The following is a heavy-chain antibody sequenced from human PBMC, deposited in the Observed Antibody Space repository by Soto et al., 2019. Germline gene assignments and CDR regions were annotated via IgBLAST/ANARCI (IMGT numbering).Heavy chain of an antibody. CDR2: IYYSRST. CDR1: GGSISSYY. CDR3: ARDGGGRDGDNLGY. D-gene: IGHD3-16*01. J-gene: IGHJ4*02. Sequence: SETLSLTCPVSGGSISSYYWSWIRQPPGKGLEWIGYIYYSRSTNYNPSLKSRVTISVDTSKNQFSLKLSSVTAADTAVYYCARDGGGRDGDNLGYWGQGTLVTVSS. V-gene: IGHV4-59*01.